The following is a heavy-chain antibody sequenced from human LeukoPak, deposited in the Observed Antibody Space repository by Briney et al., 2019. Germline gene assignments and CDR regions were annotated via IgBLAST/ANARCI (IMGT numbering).Heavy chain of an antibody. Sequence: SETLSLTCTVSGGSISSSSYYWGWVRQPPGKGLEWIGSIYYSGSTYYNPSLKSRVTISVDTSKNQFSLKLSSVTAADTAVYYCARKRLEEQWLAFYYYMHVWGKGTTVTVSS. CDR3: ARKRLEEQWLAFYYYMHV. CDR1: GGSISSSSYY. CDR2: IYYSGST. J-gene: IGHJ6*03. V-gene: IGHV4-39*01. D-gene: IGHD6-19*01.